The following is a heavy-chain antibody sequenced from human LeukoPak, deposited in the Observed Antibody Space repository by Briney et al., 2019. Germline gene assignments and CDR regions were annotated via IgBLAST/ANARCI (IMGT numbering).Heavy chain of an antibody. Sequence: PGGSLRLSCAASGFTFSSYGMHWVRQAPGKGLEWVAVIWYDGSNKYYADSVKGRLTISRDNSKNTLYLQMNSLRAEDTAVYYCAKDLRWELSGLNAFDIWGQGTMVTVSS. CDR2: IWYDGSNK. J-gene: IGHJ3*02. CDR1: GFTFSSYG. CDR3: AKDLRWELSGLNAFDI. V-gene: IGHV3-33*06. D-gene: IGHD1-26*01.